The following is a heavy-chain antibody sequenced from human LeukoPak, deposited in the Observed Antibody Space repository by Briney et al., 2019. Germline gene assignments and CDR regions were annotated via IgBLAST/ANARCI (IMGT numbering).Heavy chain of an antibody. D-gene: IGHD5-18*01. V-gene: IGHV3-43D*03. CDR2: ISWDGGST. J-gene: IGHJ4*02. CDR3: AKALQRRGYSYGRGEFDY. Sequence: GGSLRLSCAASGFTFEDYAMHWVRQAPGKGLEWVSLISWDGGSTYYADSVKGRFTISRDNSKNSLYLQMNSLRAEDTALYYCAKALQRRGYSYGRGEFDYWGQGTLVTVSS. CDR1: GFTFEDYA.